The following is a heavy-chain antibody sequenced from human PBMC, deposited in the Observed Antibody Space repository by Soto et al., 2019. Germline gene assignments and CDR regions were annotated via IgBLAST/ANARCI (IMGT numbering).Heavy chain of an antibody. CDR1: GFTFSSYG. V-gene: IGHV3-30*03. J-gene: IGHJ4*02. Sequence: HPGGSLRLSCAASGFTFSSYGMHWVRQAPGKGLEWVAVISYDGSNKYYADSVKGRFTISRDNSKNTLYLQMNSLRAEDTAVYYCARGRFWDNSGNSFYYWGQGTLVTVSS. CDR2: ISYDGSNK. CDR3: ARGRFWDNSGNSFYY. D-gene: IGHD1-1*01.